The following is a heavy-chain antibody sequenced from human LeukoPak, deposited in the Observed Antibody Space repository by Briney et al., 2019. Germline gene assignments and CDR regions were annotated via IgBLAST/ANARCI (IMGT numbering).Heavy chain of an antibody. V-gene: IGHV1-18*01. D-gene: IGHD3-16*02. CDR1: GYTFTSYG. CDR2: ISACNGKT. CDR3: ARDLITFGGVIVPSY. Sequence: ASVKVCCKASGYTFTSYGISWVRQAPGQGLEWMGWISACNGKTNYAQKLQGRVTMTTDTSTSTAYMELRSLRSDDTAVYYCARDLITFGGVIVPSYWGQGTLVTVSS. J-gene: IGHJ4*02.